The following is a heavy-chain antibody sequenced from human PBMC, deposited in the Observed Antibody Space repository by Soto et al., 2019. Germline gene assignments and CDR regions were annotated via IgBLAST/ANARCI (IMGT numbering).Heavy chain of an antibody. J-gene: IGHJ4*02. CDR3: ARDEGGYYGDWGVEY. CDR1: GFTFSSYA. Sequence: QVQLVESGGGVVQPGRSLRLSCAASGFTFSSYAMHWVRQAPGKGLEWVAVISYDGSNKYYADSVKGRFTISRDNSKNARCLQMNSLIAADTAVYYGARDEGGYYGDWGVEYWGQGTLVTVFS. D-gene: IGHD4-17*01. CDR2: ISYDGSNK. V-gene: IGHV3-30-3*01.